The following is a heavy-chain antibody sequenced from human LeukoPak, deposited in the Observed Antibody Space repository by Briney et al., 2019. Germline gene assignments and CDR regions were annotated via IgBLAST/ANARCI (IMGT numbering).Heavy chain of an antibody. CDR2: ISSSSSYI. CDR3: ARAPTGNYYYYYGMDV. CDR1: GFTFSSYS. Sequence: GGSLRLSCAASGFTFSSYSMNWVRQAPGKGLEWVSSISSSSSYIYYADSVKGRFTISRDNAKNTLYLQMNSLRAEDTAVYYCARAPTGNYYYYYGMDVWGQGTTVTVSS. J-gene: IGHJ6*02. V-gene: IGHV3-21*01.